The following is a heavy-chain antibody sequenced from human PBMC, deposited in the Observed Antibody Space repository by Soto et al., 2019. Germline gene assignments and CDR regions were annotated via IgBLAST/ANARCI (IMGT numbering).Heavy chain of an antibody. CDR1: GYSFTSYW. J-gene: IGHJ4*02. Sequence: PGESLKISCKGSGYSFTSYWIGWVRQMPGKGLEWMGIIYPGDSDTRYSPSFQGQVTISADKSISTAYLQWSSLKASDTAMYYCARLAGWDNGEQLETFDYWGQGTLVTVSS. D-gene: IGHD6-6*01. CDR3: ARLAGWDNGEQLETFDY. CDR2: IYPGDSDT. V-gene: IGHV5-51*01.